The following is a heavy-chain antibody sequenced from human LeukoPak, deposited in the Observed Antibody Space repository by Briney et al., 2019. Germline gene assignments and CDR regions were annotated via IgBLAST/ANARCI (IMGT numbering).Heavy chain of an antibody. CDR3: ARVPFSGSGSYSIPGRYYYYGMDV. V-gene: IGHV1-2*06. CDR2: INPNRGGT. CDR1: GYTFTGYY. D-gene: IGHD3-10*01. Sequence: ASVKVSCKASGYTFTGYYMHWVRQAPGQGLEWMGRINPNRGGTNYAQKFQGRVTITADESTSTAYMELSSLRSEDTAVYYCARVPFSGSGSYSIPGRYYYYGMDVWGQGTTVTVSS. J-gene: IGHJ6*02.